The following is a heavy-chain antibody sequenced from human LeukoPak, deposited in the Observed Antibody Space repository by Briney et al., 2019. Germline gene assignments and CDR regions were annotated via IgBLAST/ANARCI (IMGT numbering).Heavy chain of an antibody. Sequence: PSETLSLTCTVSGGSISSSSYYWGWIRQPPGKGLDWIGSFYYSGSTYYYNPSLRSRVTISVDTSKNQFSLKLSSVTAADTAVYYCARYRATHANAFDIWGQGTMVTVSS. V-gene: IGHV4-39*01. CDR1: GGSISSSSYY. CDR2: FYYSGSTY. CDR3: ARYRATHANAFDI. D-gene: IGHD4-11*01. J-gene: IGHJ3*02.